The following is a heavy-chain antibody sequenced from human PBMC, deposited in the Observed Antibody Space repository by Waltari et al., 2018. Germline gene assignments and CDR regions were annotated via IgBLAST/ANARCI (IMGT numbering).Heavy chain of an antibody. J-gene: IGHJ4*02. CDR3: ARGGLGSSWADY. CDR2: IWYDGINK. CDR1: GFPFSSYG. D-gene: IGHD6-13*01. Sequence: QVQLVESGGGVVQPGRSLRLSCAASGFPFSSYGMHWGRQAHGKGLEWVAVIWYDGINKYYADSVKGRFTISRDKSKTTLYLQMNSLRAEDTAVYYCARGGLGSSWADYWGQGTLVTVSS. V-gene: IGHV3-33*01.